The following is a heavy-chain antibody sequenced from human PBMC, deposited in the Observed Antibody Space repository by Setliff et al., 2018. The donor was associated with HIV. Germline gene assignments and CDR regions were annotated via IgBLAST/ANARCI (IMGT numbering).Heavy chain of an antibody. Sequence: SETLSLTCSVSGGSINTSSYYWAWVRRPPGNELEWIGSIYHDGTTHYRSSLRSRAAISIDTSKSQISLKVRSVTAADTAVCFCAGHPVTSGWLSLNWFDPWGQGILVTVSS. CDR1: GGSINTSSYY. D-gene: IGHD6-19*01. CDR3: AGHPVTSGWLSLNWFDP. J-gene: IGHJ5*01. CDR2: IYHDGTT. V-gene: IGHV4-39*07.